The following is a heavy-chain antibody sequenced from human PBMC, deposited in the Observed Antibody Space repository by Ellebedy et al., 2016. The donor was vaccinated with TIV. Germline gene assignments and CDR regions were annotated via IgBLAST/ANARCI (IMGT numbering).Heavy chain of an antibody. Sequence: GESLKISXAASGFTFSSYAMSWVRQAPGKGLEWVSAISGSGGSTYYADSVKGRFTISRDNSKNTLYLQMNSLRAEDTAVYYCAKDGYCNSTSCAPPYYMDVWGKGTTVTVSS. CDR3: AKDGYCNSTSCAPPYYMDV. D-gene: IGHD2-2*03. V-gene: IGHV3-23*01. CDR1: GFTFSSYA. CDR2: ISGSGGST. J-gene: IGHJ6*03.